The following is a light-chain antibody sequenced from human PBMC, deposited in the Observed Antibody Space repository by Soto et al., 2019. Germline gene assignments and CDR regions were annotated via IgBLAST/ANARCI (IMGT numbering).Light chain of an antibody. V-gene: IGKV3-15*01. CDR2: AAS. CDR3: QQYNNWPPWT. J-gene: IGKJ1*01. CDR1: QSVSSN. Sequence: EIVMTQSPATLSVSPGERATLSCRASQSVSSNLAWYQQKPGQAPRLLIYAASTRATGIPARFSGSGSGTELTLTISSLQSEDFAVYSCQQYNNWPPWTFGQGTKVEIK.